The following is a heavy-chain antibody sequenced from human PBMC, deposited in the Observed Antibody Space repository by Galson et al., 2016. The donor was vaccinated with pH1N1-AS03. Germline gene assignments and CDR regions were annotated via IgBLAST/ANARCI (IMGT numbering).Heavy chain of an antibody. Sequence: SVKVSCKASGYTFTNYGISWVRQAPGQGLEYMGWIGTYTIYAQKLQGRVTMTTDTSTSTAYMELRSLRSDDTAVYYCARDLEYIPYEHTITAWGQGTLVTVSS. J-gene: IGHJ5*02. CDR1: GYTFTNYG. V-gene: IGHV1-18*01. D-gene: IGHD5-12*01. CDR2: IGTYT. CDR3: ARDLEYIPYEHTITA.